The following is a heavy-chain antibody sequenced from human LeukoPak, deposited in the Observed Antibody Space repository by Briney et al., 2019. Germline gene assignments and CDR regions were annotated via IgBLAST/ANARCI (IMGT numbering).Heavy chain of an antibody. Sequence: GGSLRLSCAASGFNLANNAMSWVRQTAGKGLDWVSAISGGGDIAYYADSVKGRFTISRDNSKDTLFLQMHSLRPGDTAVYYCVREDTPATANYWGQGTLVTISS. CDR3: VREDTPATANY. D-gene: IGHD2-21*02. J-gene: IGHJ4*02. CDR2: ISGGGDIA. V-gene: IGHV3-23*01. CDR1: GFNLANNA.